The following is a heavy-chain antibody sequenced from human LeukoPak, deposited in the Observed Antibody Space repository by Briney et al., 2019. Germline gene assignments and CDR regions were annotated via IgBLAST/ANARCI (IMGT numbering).Heavy chain of an antibody. Sequence: SETLSLTCAVYGESLNSYYWSWVRQPPGEGLEWIGEIYERGTTKYNPSLKSRVAISMAPSKQQFSLRLSSVTAADTAVYYCARGAWATRLASWGLGTPVIVSS. D-gene: IGHD2-15*01. J-gene: IGHJ4*02. V-gene: IGHV4-34*01. CDR2: IYERGTT. CDR1: GESLNSYY. CDR3: ARGAWATRLAS.